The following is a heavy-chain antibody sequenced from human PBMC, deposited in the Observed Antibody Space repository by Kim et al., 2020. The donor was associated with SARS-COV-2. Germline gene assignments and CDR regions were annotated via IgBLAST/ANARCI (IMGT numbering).Heavy chain of an antibody. CDR3: ARDGVAAAGPYFDY. J-gene: IGHJ4*02. Sequence: GGSLRLSCAASGFTFSSYAMHWVRQAPGKGLEWVAVISYDGSNKYYADSVKGRFTISRDNSKNTLYLQMNSLRAEDTAVYYCARDGVAAAGPYFDYWGQGTLVTVSS. D-gene: IGHD6-13*01. CDR1: GFTFSSYA. CDR2: ISYDGSNK. V-gene: IGHV3-30*04.